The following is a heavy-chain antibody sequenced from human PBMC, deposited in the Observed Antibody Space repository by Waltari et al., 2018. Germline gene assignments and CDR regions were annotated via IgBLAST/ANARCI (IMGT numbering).Heavy chain of an antibody. CDR2: VYHFGSS. D-gene: IGHD4-17*01. CDR3: ARHESAHYGGFDS. CDR1: GDSIPSASY. J-gene: IGHJ4*02. Sequence: QVQLQESGPGLVKPSATLSLTCAVSGDSIPSASYWGWIRQPPGKGLEWIGYVYHFGSSSYNPSLKSRVTMSVDTSKRQFSLNLSSVTAADTAVYYCARHESAHYGGFDSWGRGTLVTVSA. V-gene: IGHV4-38-2*01.